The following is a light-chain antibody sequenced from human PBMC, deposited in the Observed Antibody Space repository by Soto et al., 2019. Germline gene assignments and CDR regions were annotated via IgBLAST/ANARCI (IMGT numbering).Light chain of an antibody. Sequence: QSALTQPASVSGSPGQSITISCTGTSSDVGGYKFVSWYQQHPGKAPKLMIYEVSNRPSGVSNRFSGSKSGNTASLTISGLQTEDEADYYCCSYTSISTSAVFGGGTKVTVL. CDR2: EVS. CDR1: SSDVGGYKF. CDR3: CSYTSISTSAV. J-gene: IGLJ2*01. V-gene: IGLV2-14*01.